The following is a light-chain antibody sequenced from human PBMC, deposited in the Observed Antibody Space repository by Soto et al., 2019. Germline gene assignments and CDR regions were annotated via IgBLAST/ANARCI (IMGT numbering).Light chain of an antibody. V-gene: IGLV2-14*01. CDR3: SSYRSSTVV. Sequence: QSALTQPASVSGSPGQSITISCTGTSSDIGHYNFVSWYQQHPGKAPKLIICDVRNRPSGVSYRFSGSKSGNTASLTISGLQDEDEADYYCSSYRSSTVVFGGGTKLTVL. J-gene: IGLJ2*01. CDR1: SSDIGHYNF. CDR2: DVR.